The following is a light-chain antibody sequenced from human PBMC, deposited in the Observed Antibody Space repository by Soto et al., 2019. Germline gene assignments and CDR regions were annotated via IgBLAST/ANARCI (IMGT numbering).Light chain of an antibody. Sequence: EIVLTQSPGTLSLSPGERATLSCRVSQSVSSSFLAWFQQKPGLAPRLLIYGASRRVTGIPDRFSGGGSGTDFTLTISRLEPEDFAVYYCQHYGGSPWTFGQGNKVEIK. V-gene: IGKV3-20*01. CDR2: GAS. CDR3: QHYGGSPWT. CDR1: QSVSSSF. J-gene: IGKJ1*01.